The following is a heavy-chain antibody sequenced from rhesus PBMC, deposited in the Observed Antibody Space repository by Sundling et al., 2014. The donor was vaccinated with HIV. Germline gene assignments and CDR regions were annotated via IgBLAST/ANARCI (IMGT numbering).Heavy chain of an antibody. J-gene: IGHJ4*01. V-gene: IGHV4-99*01. CDR2: ISGTSGST. CDR3: ARQSLTTGPFDY. Sequence: QVQLQESGPGLVKPSETLSLTCAVSGASISSNYWTWIRQAPGKGLEYIGYISGTSGSTFYNPSLKSRITISNDTFKNQFSLKLSSVTAADTAVYYCARQSLTTGPFDYWGQGVLVTVSS. CDR1: GASISSNY. D-gene: IGHD1-20*01.